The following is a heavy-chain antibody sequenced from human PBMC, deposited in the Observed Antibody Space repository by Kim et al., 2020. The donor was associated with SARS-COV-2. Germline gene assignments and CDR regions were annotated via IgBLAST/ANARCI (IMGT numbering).Heavy chain of an antibody. D-gene: IGHD3-10*01. CDR2: VYPGDFDT. J-gene: IGHJ4*01. CDR3: ARSPYGSGGLFNIFRPDE. Sequence: GESLKISCKGSGSTFTDYWIGWVRQTPVKGLEWMGIVYPGDFDTRYSPSFQGQGTISVDKSISTAYLHWRSLKASDTGIYYCARSPYGSGGLFNIFRPDEWGQGTL. V-gene: IGHV5-51*01. CDR1: GSTFTDYW.